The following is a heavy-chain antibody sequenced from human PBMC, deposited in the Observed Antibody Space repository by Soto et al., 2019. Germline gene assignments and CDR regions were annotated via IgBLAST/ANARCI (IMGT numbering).Heavy chain of an antibody. D-gene: IGHD3-22*01. CDR3: ARAYYYDSSGDYGMDV. Sequence: PSETLSLTCAVYGGSFSGYYWSCIRQPPGKGLEWIGEINHSGSTNYNPSLKSRVTISVDTSKNQFSLKLSSVTAADTAVYYCARAYYYDSSGDYGMDVWGQGTTVTVSS. V-gene: IGHV4-34*01. CDR1: GGSFSGYY. CDR2: INHSGST. J-gene: IGHJ6*02.